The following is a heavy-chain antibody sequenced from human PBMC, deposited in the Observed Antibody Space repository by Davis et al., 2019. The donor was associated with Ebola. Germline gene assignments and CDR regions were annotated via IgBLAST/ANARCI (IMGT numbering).Heavy chain of an antibody. CDR3: ARVRWGY. Sequence: SLKISCAASGFTFSGYAMHWVRQAPGKGLEWVAVISYDGSNKYYADSVKGRFTISRDNSQNTLSLQMNSLRAEDTAVYYCARVRWGYWGQGTLVTVSS. V-gene: IGHV3-30*04. CDR2: ISYDGSNK. D-gene: IGHD5-24*01. CDR1: GFTFSGYA. J-gene: IGHJ4*02.